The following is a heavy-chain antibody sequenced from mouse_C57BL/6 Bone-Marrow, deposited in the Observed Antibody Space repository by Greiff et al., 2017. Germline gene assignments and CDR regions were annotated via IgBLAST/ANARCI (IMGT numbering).Heavy chain of an antibody. V-gene: IGHV1-14*01. J-gene: IGHJ3*01. CDR1: GYTFTSYV. CDR3: ARDGDQAWFAY. CDR2: INPYNDGT. Sequence: VQMQQSGPELVKPGASVKMSCKASGYTFTSYVMHWVKQKPGQGLEWIGYINPYNDGTKYNEKFKGKATLTSDKSSSTAYMELSSLTSEDSAVYYCARDGDQAWFAYWGQGTLVTVSA. D-gene: IGHD2-3*01.